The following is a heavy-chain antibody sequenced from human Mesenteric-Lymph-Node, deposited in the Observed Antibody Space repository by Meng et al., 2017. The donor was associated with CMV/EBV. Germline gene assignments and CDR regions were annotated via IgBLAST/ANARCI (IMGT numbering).Heavy chain of an antibody. CDR3: ARHQRWLKSEGGFNY. V-gene: IGHV4-34*01. CDR2: INHSGST. Sequence: LQQWGPGLLKPSETLALTWAVYGGSFSGYYWSWIRQPPGKGLEWIGEINHSGSTNYNPSLKSRVTISVDTSKNQFSLKLSSVTAADTAVYYCARHQRWLKSEGGFNYWGQGTLVTVSS. CDR1: GGSFSGYY. J-gene: IGHJ4*02. D-gene: IGHD4-23*01.